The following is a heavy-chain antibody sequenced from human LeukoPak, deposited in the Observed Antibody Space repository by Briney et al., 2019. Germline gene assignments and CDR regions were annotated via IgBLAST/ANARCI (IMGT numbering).Heavy chain of an antibody. V-gene: IGHV4-39*01. Sequence: LETLSLTCSVSGGSISRNNHHWDWIRQPPGNGLEWIGSMHHSGAIYYNPSLQSRLTLSVDMSKNQFSLNLNSVTAADTAVYYCARRDNSFDPWGPGTMVTVSS. CDR1: GGSISRNNHH. CDR2: MHHSGAI. J-gene: IGHJ5*02. CDR3: ARRDNSFDP.